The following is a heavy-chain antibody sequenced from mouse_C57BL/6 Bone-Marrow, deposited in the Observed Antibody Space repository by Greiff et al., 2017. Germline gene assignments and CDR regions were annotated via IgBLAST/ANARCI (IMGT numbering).Heavy chain of an antibody. CDR2: IYPRDGST. J-gene: IGHJ4*01. V-gene: IGHV1-78*01. D-gene: IGHD2-10*02. CDR1: GYTFTDHT. Sequence: VQLQESDAELVKPGASVKISCKVSGYTFTDHTIHWMKQRPEQGLEWIGYIYPRDGSTKYNEKFKGKATLTADKSSSTAYMQLNSLTSEDSAVYFCARSIGWYPYYYAMDYWGQGTSVTVSS. CDR3: ARSIGWYPYYYAMDY.